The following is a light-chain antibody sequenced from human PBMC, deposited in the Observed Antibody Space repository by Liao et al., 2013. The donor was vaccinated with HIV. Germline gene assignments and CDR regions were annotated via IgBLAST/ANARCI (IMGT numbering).Light chain of an antibody. V-gene: IGLV3-1*01. CDR1: ALGDRF. Sequence: SYDLTQPPSVSVSPGQTANVTCSGDALGDRFVCWYQQRPGQSPVLVIYQDTKRPSGIPERFSGSNSGNTATLTISGTQAMDEADYYCQAWDSSAVVFGGGTTLTVL. J-gene: IGLJ3*02. CDR2: QDT. CDR3: QAWDSSAVV.